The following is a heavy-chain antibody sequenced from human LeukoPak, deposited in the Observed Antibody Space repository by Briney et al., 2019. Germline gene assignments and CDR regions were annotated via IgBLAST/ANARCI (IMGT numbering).Heavy chain of an antibody. CDR3: ARGPLPYSSSLDP. CDR1: GVSFSGYY. V-gene: IGHV4-34*01. D-gene: IGHD6-13*01. CDR2: INHSGST. Sequence: SETLSLTCAVYGVSFSGYYWSWIRQPPGKGLEWIGEINHSGSTNYNPSLKSRVTISVDTSKNQFSLKLSSVTAADTAVYYCARGPLPYSSSLDPWGQGTLVTVSS. J-gene: IGHJ5*02.